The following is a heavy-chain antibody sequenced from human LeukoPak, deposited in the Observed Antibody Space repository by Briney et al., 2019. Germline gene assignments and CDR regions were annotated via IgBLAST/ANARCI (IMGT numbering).Heavy chain of an antibody. V-gene: IGHV1-2*02. J-gene: IGHJ5*02. CDR3: ARLGENGLLTGYFYP. D-gene: IGHD3-9*01. CDR1: GYTFTSYY. Sequence: ASVKVSCKASGYTFTSYYMHWVRQAPGQGLEWMGRINPDSGGTDYAQKFQGRVTMTRDTSITTAYMDLDRLRSDDTAVYYCARLGENGLLTGYFYPWGQGTLVTVSS. CDR2: INPDSGGT.